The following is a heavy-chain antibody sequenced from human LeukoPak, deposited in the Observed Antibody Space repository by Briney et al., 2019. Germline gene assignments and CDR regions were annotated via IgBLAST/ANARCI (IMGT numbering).Heavy chain of an antibody. V-gene: IGHV3-21*01. CDR3: ASKVGYQLLGGY. Sequence: GGSLRLSCAASGFTFSTYAMTWVRRAPGKGLEWVSSISSSSSYIYYADSVKGRFTISRDNAKNSLYLQMNSLRAEDTAVYYCASKVGYQLLGGYWGQGTLVTVSS. D-gene: IGHD2-2*01. J-gene: IGHJ4*02. CDR2: ISSSSSYI. CDR1: GFTFSTYA.